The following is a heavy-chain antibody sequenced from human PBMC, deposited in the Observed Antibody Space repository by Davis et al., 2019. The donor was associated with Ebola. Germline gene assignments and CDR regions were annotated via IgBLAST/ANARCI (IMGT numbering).Heavy chain of an antibody. CDR1: GFTFSTYS. J-gene: IGHJ4*02. CDR2: ISSDSDYI. D-gene: IGHD6-6*01. CDR3: ARHWSSSSGFDY. Sequence: PGGSLRLSCAASGFTFSTYSMSWVRQAPGKGLEWVSSISSDSDYIYYADSAKGRFTISRDNAKNSLYLQMNSLRAEDTAVYYCARHWSSSSGFDYWGQGTLVTVSS. V-gene: IGHV3-21*01.